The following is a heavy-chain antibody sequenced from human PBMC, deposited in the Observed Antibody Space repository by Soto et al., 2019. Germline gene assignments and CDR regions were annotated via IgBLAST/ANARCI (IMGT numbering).Heavy chain of an antibody. Sequence: GASVKVSCKASGYTFTGYYMHWVRQAPGQGXEWMGWINPNSGGTNYAQKFQGRVTMTRDTSISTAYMELSRLRSDDTAVYYCATSAAPSGYYYDSSGPNDAFDIWGQGTMVTVSS. CDR3: ATSAAPSGYYYDSSGPNDAFDI. D-gene: IGHD3-22*01. V-gene: IGHV1-2*02. CDR2: INPNSGGT. J-gene: IGHJ3*02. CDR1: GYTFTGYY.